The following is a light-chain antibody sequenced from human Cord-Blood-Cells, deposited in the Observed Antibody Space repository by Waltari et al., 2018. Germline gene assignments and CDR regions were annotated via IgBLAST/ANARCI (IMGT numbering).Light chain of an antibody. CDR3: SSYTSSSTYV. J-gene: IGLJ1*01. CDR1: SRDVGGYNY. Sequence: QSALTQPASVSGSPGQSITISCTGTSRDVGGYNYVSWYQQHPGKAPKLMIYEVSNRPSGVSNRFSGSKSGHTASLTSSGLQAEDEADYYCSSYTSSSTYVFGTGTKVTVL. V-gene: IGLV2-14*01. CDR2: EVS.